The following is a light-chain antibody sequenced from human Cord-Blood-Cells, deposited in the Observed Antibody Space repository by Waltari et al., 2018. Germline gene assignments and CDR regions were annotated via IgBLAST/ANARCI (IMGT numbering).Light chain of an antibody. J-gene: IGLJ1*01. CDR1: STDVGGYNY. Sequence: QSALTQPPSPSGSPGQSVTISCTGTSTDVGGYNYLSWDQQHPGKAPKLMIYEVSKRPSGVPDRFSGSKSGNTASLTVSGLQAEDEADYYCSSYAGSNNYVFGTGTKVTVL. CDR3: SSYAGSNNYV. CDR2: EVS. V-gene: IGLV2-8*01.